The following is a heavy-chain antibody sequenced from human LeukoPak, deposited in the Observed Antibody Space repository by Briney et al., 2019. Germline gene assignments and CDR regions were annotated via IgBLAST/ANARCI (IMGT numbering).Heavy chain of an antibody. CDR2: ISDDGSNT. D-gene: IGHD5-18*01. J-gene: IGHJ2*01. Sequence: GGSLRPSCAASGFTFSSFGMHWARQAPGKGLEWVAVISDDGSNTYYADSVKGRFTISRDNSKNTLYLQMNSLTPEDTAVYYCAKDADTATIIYWYFDLWGRGTLVTVSS. V-gene: IGHV3-30*18. CDR3: AKDADTATIIYWYFDL. CDR1: GFTFSSFG.